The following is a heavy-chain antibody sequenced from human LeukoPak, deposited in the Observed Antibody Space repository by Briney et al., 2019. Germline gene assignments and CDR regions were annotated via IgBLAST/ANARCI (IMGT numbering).Heavy chain of an antibody. CDR2: TYYRSTWYN. V-gene: IGHV6-1*01. D-gene: IGHD2-2*01. CDR3: ARRLTQYDCFDP. CDR1: GDSFSSNSVT. J-gene: IGHJ5*02. Sequence: SQTLSLTCAISGDSFSSNSVTWNWLRQSPSRGLEWLGRTYYRSTWYNDYAVSVRGRITVNPDTSKNQFPLHLNSVTPEDTAVYYCARRLTQYDCFDPWGQGILVTVSS.